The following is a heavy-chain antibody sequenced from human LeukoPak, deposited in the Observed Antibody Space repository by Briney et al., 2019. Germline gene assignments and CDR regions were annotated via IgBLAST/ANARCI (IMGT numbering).Heavy chain of an antibody. D-gene: IGHD3-22*01. V-gene: IGHV6-1*01. CDR2: TYYRSKWYN. Sequence: SQTLSLTCAIAGDSVSSNSAAWNWIRQSPSRGLEWLGRTYYRSKWYNDYEVSVKSRIAITPDTSKNQVSLQLNSVTPEDTAVYYCARGRCRSNGYYYGLDDWGQGTLVSVSS. CDR3: ARGRCRSNGYYYGLDD. J-gene: IGHJ4*02. CDR1: GDSVSSNSAA.